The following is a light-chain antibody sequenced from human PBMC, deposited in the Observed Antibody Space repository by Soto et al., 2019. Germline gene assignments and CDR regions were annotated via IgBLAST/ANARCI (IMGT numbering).Light chain of an antibody. V-gene: IGKV3-11*01. J-gene: IGKJ1*01. Sequence: EIVLTQSPGTLSLSPGERATLSCRASQSVSSHLAWYQQKPGQAPRLLIYDASNRATGIPARFSGSGSGTDFTLTISRLEAEDFAVYYCEHRNTWPWTCGQGTKVEIK. CDR2: DAS. CDR1: QSVSSH. CDR3: EHRNTWPWT.